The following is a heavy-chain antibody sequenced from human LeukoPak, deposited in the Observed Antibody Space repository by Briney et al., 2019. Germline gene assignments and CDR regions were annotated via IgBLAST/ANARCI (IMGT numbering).Heavy chain of an antibody. CDR3: ARHLSGFVELLYSPRYYYYMDV. CDR1: GYSFTSYW. V-gene: IGHV5-51*01. J-gene: IGHJ6*03. D-gene: IGHD3-10*01. Sequence: GESLKISCKGSGYSFTSYWIGWVRQMPGKGLEWMGIIYPGDSDTRYSPSFQGQVTISADKSISTAYLQWSSLKASDTAMYYCARHLSGFVELLYSPRYYYYMDVWGKGTTVTVSS. CDR2: IYPGDSDT.